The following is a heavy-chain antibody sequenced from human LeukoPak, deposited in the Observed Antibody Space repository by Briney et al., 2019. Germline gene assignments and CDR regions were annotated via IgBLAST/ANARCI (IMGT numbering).Heavy chain of an antibody. V-gene: IGHV3-23*01. D-gene: IGHD1-7*01. CDR2: ISGSGGST. Sequence: HPGGSLRLSCAASGFTFSTYAMSWVRQAPGKGLQWVSGISGSGGSTYYADSVKGRLTISRDNSQNTLYLQMSSLRGEDTAIYYCAKSATGSTVHYYYMDVWGRGTTITVSS. J-gene: IGHJ6*03. CDR3: AKSATGSTVHYYYMDV. CDR1: GFTFSTYA.